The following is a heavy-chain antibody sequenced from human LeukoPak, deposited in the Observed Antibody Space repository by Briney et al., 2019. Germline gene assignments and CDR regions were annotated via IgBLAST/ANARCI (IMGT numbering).Heavy chain of an antibody. CDR3: AKVAGNIYYFDY. J-gene: IGHJ4*02. V-gene: IGHV3-30*02. CDR2: ISYNGGKI. CDR1: GFSFSIYG. Sequence: GGSLRLSCAASGFSFSIYGMQWVRQAPDKGLEWVTYISYNGGKIHYSDSVKGRFTISRDNSKNTLYLQMNSLRAEDTAVYYCAKVAGNIYYFDYWGQGALVTASS. D-gene: IGHD4-23*01.